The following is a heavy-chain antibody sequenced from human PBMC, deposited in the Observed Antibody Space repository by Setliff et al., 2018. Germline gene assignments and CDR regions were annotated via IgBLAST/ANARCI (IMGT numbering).Heavy chain of an antibody. J-gene: IGHJ3*02. Sequence: RLSCGASGFLFSGSAMSWVRQAPEQGLEWVAAISAGSSRTYYAESVKGRFTISRDNSNNTPYLQMDSLRADDTAIYYCVKDSSGRDAFDIWGQGTRVTVS. CDR3: VKDSSGRDAFDI. CDR2: ISAGSSRT. CDR1: GFLFSGSA. D-gene: IGHD3-10*01. V-gene: IGHV3-23*01.